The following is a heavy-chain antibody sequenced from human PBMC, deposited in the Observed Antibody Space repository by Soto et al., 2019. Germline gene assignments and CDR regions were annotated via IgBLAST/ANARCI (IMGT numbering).Heavy chain of an antibody. V-gene: IGHV3-30*03. D-gene: IGHD5-18*01. CDR2: ISYDASTK. CDR1: GFTFNSYA. J-gene: IGHJ4*02. CDR3: ATNSYGYVSTYYFDY. Sequence: QVQLVESGGGVVQPGRSLRLSCAASGFTFNSYAMHWVRQAPGKGLEWVAVISYDASTKYYADSVKGRFTISRDNSKNTLYLQMNRLRAEDRAVYYCATNSYGYVSTYYFDYWGQGTLVTVSS.